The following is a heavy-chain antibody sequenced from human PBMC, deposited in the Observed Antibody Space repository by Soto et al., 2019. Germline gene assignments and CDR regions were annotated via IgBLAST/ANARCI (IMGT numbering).Heavy chain of an antibody. D-gene: IGHD2-2*01. CDR1: GGTFSSYT. V-gene: IGHV1-69*02. Sequence: VASVKVSCKASGGTFSSYTISWVRQAPGQGLEWMGRIIPILGIANYAQKFQGRVTITADKSTSTAYMELSSLRSEDTAVYYCARGIDCSSTSCYDADDAFDIWGQGTMVTVSS. J-gene: IGHJ3*02. CDR2: IIPILGIA. CDR3: ARGIDCSSTSCYDADDAFDI.